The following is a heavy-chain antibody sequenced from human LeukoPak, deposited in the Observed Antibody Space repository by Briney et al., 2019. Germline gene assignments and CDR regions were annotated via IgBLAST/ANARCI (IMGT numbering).Heavy chain of an antibody. CDR2: MNPNSGNT. Sequence: ASVKVSCKASGGTFSSYAISWVRQAPGQGLEWMGWMNPNSGNTGYAQKFQGRVTMTRNTSISTAYMELSSLRSEDTAVYYCARGLGITMFYYFDYWGQGTLVTVSS. V-gene: IGHV1-8*02. CDR1: GGTFSSYA. J-gene: IGHJ4*02. CDR3: ARGLGITMFYYFDY. D-gene: IGHD3-10*02.